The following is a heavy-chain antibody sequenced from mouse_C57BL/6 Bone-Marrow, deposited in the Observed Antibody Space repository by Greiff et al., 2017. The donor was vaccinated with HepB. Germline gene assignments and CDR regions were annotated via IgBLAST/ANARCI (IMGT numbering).Heavy chain of an antibody. J-gene: IGHJ3*01. V-gene: IGHV14-4*01. CDR1: GFNIKDDY. CDR3: TLTWFAY. CDR2: IDPESGDT. Sequence: VQLQQSGAELVRPGASVKLSCTASGFNIKDDYMHWVKQRPEQGLEWIGWIDPESGDTEYASKFQGKATITADTSSNTAYLQLSSLTSEDTAVYYCTLTWFAYWGQGTLVTVSA.